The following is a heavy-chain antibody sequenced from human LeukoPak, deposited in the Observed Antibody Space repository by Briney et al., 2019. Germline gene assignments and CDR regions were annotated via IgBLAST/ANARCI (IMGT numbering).Heavy chain of an antibody. CDR3: ARAYSSGWYRGNYFDY. Sequence: SETLSLTCTVSGGSISSSSYYWGWIRQPPGKGLEWIGSIYYSGSTYHNPSLKSRVTISVDTSKNQFSLKLSSVTAADTAVYYCARAYSSGWYRGNYFDYWGQGTLVTVSS. D-gene: IGHD6-19*01. J-gene: IGHJ4*02. CDR2: IYYSGST. CDR1: GGSISSSSYY. V-gene: IGHV4-39*01.